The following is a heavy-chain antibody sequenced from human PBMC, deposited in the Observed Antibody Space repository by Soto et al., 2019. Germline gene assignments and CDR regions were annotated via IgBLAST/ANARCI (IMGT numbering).Heavy chain of an antibody. CDR2: IKNKIDGETT. V-gene: IGHV3-15*01. CDR1: GFTFSSVW. CDR3: TRNDAFDV. Sequence: PGGSLRLSCVVSGFTFSSVWMSWVRQAPGKGLEWVGRIKNKIDGETTDYAAAVKGRFIISRDDSKNTVFLQMNSLKSEDTGVYYCTRNDAFDVWGQGTMVTVSS. J-gene: IGHJ3*01.